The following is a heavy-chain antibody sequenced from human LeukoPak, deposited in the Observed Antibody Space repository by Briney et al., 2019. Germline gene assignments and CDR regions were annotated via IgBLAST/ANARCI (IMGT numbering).Heavy chain of an antibody. Sequence: GASVKVSCKASGYTLTGYYMHWVRQAPGQGLEWMGRINPNSGGTNYAQKFPGRVTMTSDTSISTAYMELSRLRSDDTAVYYCISGYYYDSSGYYYDYWGQGTLVTVSS. CDR3: ISGYYYDSSGYYYDY. D-gene: IGHD3-22*01. CDR2: INPNSGGT. V-gene: IGHV1-2*06. CDR1: GYTLTGYY. J-gene: IGHJ4*02.